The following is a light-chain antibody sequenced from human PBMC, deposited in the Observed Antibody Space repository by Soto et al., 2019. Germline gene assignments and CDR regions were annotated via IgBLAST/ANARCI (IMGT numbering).Light chain of an antibody. Sequence: ENVLTQSPGTLSMSPGERATLSCRASQSVSSYIAWYQQKPGQAPRLLIYDASNRATGVPARFRGSGSGTDFTLTISILEPEDFAVYYCQQRSSWPPGYTFGQGTKLEIK. V-gene: IGKV3-11*01. CDR1: QSVSSY. CDR2: DAS. CDR3: QQRSSWPPGYT. J-gene: IGKJ2*01.